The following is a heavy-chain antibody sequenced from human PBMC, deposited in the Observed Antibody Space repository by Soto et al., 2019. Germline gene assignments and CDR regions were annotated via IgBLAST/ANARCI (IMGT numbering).Heavy chain of an antibody. CDR1: GGSISSYY. V-gene: IGHV4-59*01. CDR3: ARTLYYYDSSYYFDY. D-gene: IGHD3-22*01. CDR2: IYYSGST. J-gene: IGHJ4*02. Sequence: ASETLSLTCTVSGGSISSYYWSWIRQPPGKGLEWIGYIYYSGSTNYNPSLKSRVTISVDTSKNQFSLKLSSVTAADTAVYYCARTLYYYDSSYYFDYWGQGTLVTVSS.